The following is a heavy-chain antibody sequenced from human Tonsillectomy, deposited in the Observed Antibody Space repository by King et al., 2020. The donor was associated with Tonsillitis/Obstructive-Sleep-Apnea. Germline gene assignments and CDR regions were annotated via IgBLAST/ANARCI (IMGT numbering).Heavy chain of an antibody. V-gene: IGHV4-39*01. CDR2: IYYSEST. Sequence: QLQESGPGLVKPSETLSLTCTVSGGSISSGGFYWGWIRQPPGKGLEWIGSIYYSESTYYNPSLKSRVTISVDTSKNQFSLKLSSVTAADTAVYYCASHCISTSCFYYFDYWGQGTLVTVSS. J-gene: IGHJ4*02. CDR1: GGSISSGGFY. D-gene: IGHD2-2*01. CDR3: ASHCISTSCFYYFDY.